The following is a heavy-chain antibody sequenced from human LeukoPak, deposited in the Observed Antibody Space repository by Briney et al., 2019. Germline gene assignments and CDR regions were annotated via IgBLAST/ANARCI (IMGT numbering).Heavy chain of an antibody. V-gene: IGHV3-30*02. J-gene: IGHJ4*02. CDR3: AKEMYYYDSSGYYPDY. D-gene: IGHD3-22*01. Sequence: GGSLRLSCAASGFTFSSYGMHWVRQAPGKGLEWAAFIRYDGSNKYYADSVKGRFTISRDNSKNTLYLQMNSLRAEDTAVYYCAKEMYYYDSSGYYPDYWGQGTLVTVSS. CDR1: GFTFSSYG. CDR2: IRYDGSNK.